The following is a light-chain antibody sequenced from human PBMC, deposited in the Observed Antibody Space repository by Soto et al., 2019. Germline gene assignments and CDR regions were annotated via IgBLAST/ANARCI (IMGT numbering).Light chain of an antibody. CDR1: QSISSW. CDR3: QQYNSYSLT. CDR2: QAS. J-gene: IGKJ1*01. V-gene: IGKV1-5*03. Sequence: DIQMTQSPSALSASVGDRDTITCRASQSISSWLAWYQQKPGKAPRLLIYQASSLETEVPSRFSGSGSGTEFTLTISSLQPGDFATYNCQQYNSYSLTFGQGTTVDIK.